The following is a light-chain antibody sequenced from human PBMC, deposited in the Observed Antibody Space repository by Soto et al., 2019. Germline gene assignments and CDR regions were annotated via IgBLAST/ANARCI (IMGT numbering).Light chain of an antibody. CDR2: AAS. Sequence: DIQMTQSPSSLSASVGDRVTITCRASQSISTNLKWYQVKPGKDPKLLIYAASSLESGVPSRFSGSGSGTDFTLTISSLQPEDFATYYGQQSYTTPLFTFGPGTKVDIK. J-gene: IGKJ3*01. CDR1: QSISTN. CDR3: QQSYTTPLFT. V-gene: IGKV1-39*01.